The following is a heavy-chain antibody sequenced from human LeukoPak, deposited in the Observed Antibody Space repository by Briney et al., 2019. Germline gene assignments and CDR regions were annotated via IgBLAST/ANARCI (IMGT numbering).Heavy chain of an antibody. V-gene: IGHV4-38-2*02. D-gene: IGHD6-19*01. CDR2: LFHGGNT. CDR1: GDSIISGYY. Sequence: SETLSLTCSVSGDSIISGYYWGWIRQPPRKGVEGIGCLFHGGNTYSNPSLKSRVAISVDTSKNQSSLKLTSVTAADSAVYYCAGERGEEYSSGWYKTNFFDNWGQGIRVTVSS. J-gene: IGHJ4*02. CDR3: AGERGEEYSSGWYKTNFFDN.